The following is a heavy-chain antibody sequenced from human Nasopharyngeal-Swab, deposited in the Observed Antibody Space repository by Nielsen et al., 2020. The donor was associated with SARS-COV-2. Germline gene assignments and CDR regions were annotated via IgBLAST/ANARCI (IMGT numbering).Heavy chain of an antibody. D-gene: IGHD1-1*01. CDR2: IHSDGTST. J-gene: IGHJ2*01. V-gene: IGHV3-23*03. CDR1: GFTFSSYS. Sequence: GGSLRLSCAASGFTFSSYSMNWVRQAPGRGREWVSVIHSDGTSTKYADSVKGRFTISRDNSKDTLYLQMNSLRAEATAVYYCAKDLPEGWNSYLWYFDLWGRVTLVTVSS. CDR3: AKDLPEGWNSYLWYFDL.